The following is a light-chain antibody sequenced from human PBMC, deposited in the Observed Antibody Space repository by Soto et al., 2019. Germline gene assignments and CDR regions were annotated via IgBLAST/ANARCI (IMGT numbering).Light chain of an antibody. CDR3: QQANSLSLT. J-gene: IGKJ4*01. V-gene: IGKV1-12*01. CDR1: QGISNW. CDR2: AAS. Sequence: DIQMTQSPSSVSASVGDGVTISCRASQGISNWLAWYQQKPGKAPKLLIYAASGLQSGVPSRFSGRGSGTDFTLTITSLQPEDFAAYYCQQANSLSLTFGGGTKVDIK.